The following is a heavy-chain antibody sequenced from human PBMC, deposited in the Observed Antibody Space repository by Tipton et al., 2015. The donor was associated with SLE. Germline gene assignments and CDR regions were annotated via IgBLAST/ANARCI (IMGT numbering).Heavy chain of an antibody. CDR1: GYTFNSYG. CDR3: ARDLRYCAGGLCYTDDNWFDP. V-gene: IGHV1-18*01. Sequence: QLVQSGAEVKKPGASVKVSCEASGYTFNSYGISWVRQAPGQGLEWLGWISAYNGNTNYAQKLPGRVTMTTDTSTRPAYMELRSLRSDDSAVYYWARDLRYCAGGLCYTDDNWFDPWGQGTLVTVSS. J-gene: IGHJ5*02. CDR2: ISAYNGNT. D-gene: IGHD2-8*02.